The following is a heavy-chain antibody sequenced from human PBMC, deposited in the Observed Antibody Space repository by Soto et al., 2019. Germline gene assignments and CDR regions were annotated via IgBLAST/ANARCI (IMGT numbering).Heavy chain of an antibody. Sequence: EVQRVESGGGLVQPGGSLRLSCAASGFTFSDHYMDWVRQAPGKGLEWVGRTRNKANSYTTEYAASVKGRFSISRDDSNYPLYLQTIKLNYEDAALYYFARGSFWFHDSFYYYAKDVWGQGTAVTVSS. D-gene: IGHD3-10*01. CDR3: ARGSFWFHDSFYYYAKDV. J-gene: IGHJ6*02. V-gene: IGHV3-72*01. CDR1: GFTFSDHY. CDR2: TRNKANSYTT.